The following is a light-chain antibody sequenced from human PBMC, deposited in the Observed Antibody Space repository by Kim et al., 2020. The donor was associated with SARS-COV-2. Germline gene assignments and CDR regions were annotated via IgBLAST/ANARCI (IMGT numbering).Light chain of an antibody. J-gene: IGKJ1*01. CDR3: QQFDDWPPSWT. V-gene: IGKV3-15*01. CDR2: GAS. CDR1: QTLSSN. Sequence: PGERVTLSCRASQTLSSNLAWYQQKPGQAPRLLIYGASNRATGVRARFSGSGSGTEFTLTISSLQSEDFALYYCQQFDDWPPSWTFGRGTKVDIK.